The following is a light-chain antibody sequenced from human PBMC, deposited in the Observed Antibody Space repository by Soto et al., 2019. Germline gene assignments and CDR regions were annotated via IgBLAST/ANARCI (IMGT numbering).Light chain of an antibody. CDR2: DAS. CDR1: QSGSNY. J-gene: IGKJ4*01. V-gene: IGKV3-11*01. Sequence: EIVLTQSPATLSLSPGERATISCRACQSGSNYLDWYQQKPGQAHRLLSYDASNMATGIPARFSGSGSGTDFTLTISSLEPEDFAVHHRQQRSNWPPLTFGGGTKVELK. CDR3: QQRSNWPPLT.